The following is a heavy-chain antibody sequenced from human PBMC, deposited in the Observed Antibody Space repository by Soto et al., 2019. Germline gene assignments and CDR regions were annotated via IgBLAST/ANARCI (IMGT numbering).Heavy chain of an antibody. CDR3: ARSSLTFFGGVVPSFDF. J-gene: IGHJ4*02. CDR1: GASVSHYF. D-gene: IGHD3-3*01. CDR2: MSSSGDS. V-gene: IGHV4-59*02. Sequence: PSDTLSLTCDVSGASVSHYFWSWIRQPQGKGMEWLGCMSSSGDSISNPALKSRITISLDMSRNHVPLNLSSLTVADTDVYYCARSSLTFFGGVVPSFDFWGPGTQVTVSS.